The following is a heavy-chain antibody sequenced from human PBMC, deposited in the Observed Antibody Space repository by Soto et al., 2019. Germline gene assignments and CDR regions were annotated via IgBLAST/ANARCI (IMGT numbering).Heavy chain of an antibody. V-gene: IGHV3-48*02. Sequence: EVQLVEAGGDLVQPGGSLRLSCAASGFTFSTYSMNWVRQAPGKGLEWVSYISSSSSTIYYADSVKGRFTISRDNAKNSLYLQMNSLRDEDAAVYYCARAWDDKPRDALDIWGRGTMVTVSS. CDR3: ARAWDDKPRDALDI. CDR1: GFTFSTYS. CDR2: ISSSSSTI. D-gene: IGHD1-26*01. J-gene: IGHJ3*02.